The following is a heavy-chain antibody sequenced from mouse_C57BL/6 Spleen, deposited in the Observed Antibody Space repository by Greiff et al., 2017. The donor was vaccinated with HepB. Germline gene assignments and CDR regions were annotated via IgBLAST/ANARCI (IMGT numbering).Heavy chain of an antibody. CDR2: IYPGDGDT. D-gene: IGHD4-1*02. CDR3: ARLGVQLGLDY. J-gene: IGHJ2*01. V-gene: IGHV1-80*01. Sequence: QVQLKESGAELVKPGASVKISCKASGYAFSSYWMNWVKQRPGKGLEWIGQIYPGDGDTNYNGKFKGKATLTADKSSSTAYMQLSSLTSEDSAVYFCARLGVQLGLDYWGQGTTLTVSS. CDR1: GYAFSSYW.